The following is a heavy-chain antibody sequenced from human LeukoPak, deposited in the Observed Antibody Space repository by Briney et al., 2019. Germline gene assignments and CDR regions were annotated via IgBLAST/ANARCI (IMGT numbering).Heavy chain of an antibody. CDR2: IIPILGIA. CDR1: GGTFSSYA. V-gene: IGHV1-69*04. CDR3: ATPVTAITGGAFDI. D-gene: IGHD2-21*02. J-gene: IGHJ3*02. Sequence: SVKVSCKASGGTFSSYAISWVRQAPGQGLEWMGRIIPILGIANYAQKFQGRITITADKSTSTAYMELSSLRSEDTAVYYCATPVTAITGGAFDIWGQGTMVTVSS.